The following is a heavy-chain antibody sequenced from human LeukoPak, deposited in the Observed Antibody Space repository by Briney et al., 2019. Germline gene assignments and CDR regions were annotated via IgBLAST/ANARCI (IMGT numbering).Heavy chain of an antibody. CDR2: IYHRGST. D-gene: IGHD2-15*01. Sequence: SETLSLTCTVSGGSVSSSNWWSWVRQPPGKGLEWIGEIYHRGSTNYNPSLKSRVTISVDTSKNQFSLKLSSVTAADTAVYYCARPLVVVAATFEFVYWGQGTLVTVSS. V-gene: IGHV4-4*02. J-gene: IGHJ4*02. CDR3: ARPLVVVAATFEFVY. CDR1: GGSVSSSNW.